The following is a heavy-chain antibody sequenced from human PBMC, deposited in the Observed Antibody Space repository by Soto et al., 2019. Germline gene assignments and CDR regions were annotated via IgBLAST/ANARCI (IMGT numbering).Heavy chain of an antibody. CDR3: AMRGRTLPHYSYYMDV. V-gene: IGHV3-23*01. CDR2: VSNSGSNT. J-gene: IGHJ6*03. CDR1: GFTFSNYV. Sequence: EVQLLEYGGGLVQPGGSLRLSCAASGFTFSNYVMSWVRQAPGKGLEWVSSVSNSGSNTYYAESVKGRVTISRDNSNNTLYLPTNSLRAEDTALYYWAMRGRTLPHYSYYMDVWGKGTTVTVSS.